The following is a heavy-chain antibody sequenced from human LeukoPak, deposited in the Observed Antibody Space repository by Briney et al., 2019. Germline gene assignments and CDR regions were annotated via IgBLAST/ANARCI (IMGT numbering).Heavy chain of an antibody. CDR1: GGSFSGYY. CDR2: INHSGST. Sequence: SETLSLTCAVYGGSFSGYYWSWIRQPPGKGLEWIGEINHSGSTNYNPSLKSRVTISVDTSKNQLSLKLSSVTAADTAVYYCARGRVAAAADYWGQGTLVTVSS. J-gene: IGHJ4*02. CDR3: ARGRVAAAADY. D-gene: IGHD6-13*01. V-gene: IGHV4-34*01.